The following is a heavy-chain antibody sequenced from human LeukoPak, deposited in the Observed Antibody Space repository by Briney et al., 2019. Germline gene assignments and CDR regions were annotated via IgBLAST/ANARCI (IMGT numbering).Heavy chain of an antibody. D-gene: IGHD3-22*01. CDR3: ANSDSSGYSPFDY. CDR1: GFTFSSYG. CDR2: ISYDGSNK. V-gene: IGHV3-30*18. Sequence: GGSLRLSCAASGFTFSSYGMHWVRQAPGKGLEWVAVISYDGSNKYYADSVKGRFTISRDNSKNTLYLQMNSLRAEDTAVYYCANSDSSGYSPFDYWGQGTLVTVSS. J-gene: IGHJ4*02.